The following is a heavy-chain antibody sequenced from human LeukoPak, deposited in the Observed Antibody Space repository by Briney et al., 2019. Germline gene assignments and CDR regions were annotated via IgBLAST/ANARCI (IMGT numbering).Heavy chain of an antibody. V-gene: IGHV3-23*01. J-gene: IGHJ4*02. CDR3: AKVGALVGATTGDY. Sequence: GGSLRLSCAASGFTFSSYAMSWVRQAPGKGLEWVSAISGSGGSTYYADSVKGRFTLSRDSSKNTLYLQMNSLGAEDTAVYYRAKVGALVGATTGDYWGQGTLVTVSS. D-gene: IGHD1-26*01. CDR2: ISGSGGST. CDR1: GFTFSSYA.